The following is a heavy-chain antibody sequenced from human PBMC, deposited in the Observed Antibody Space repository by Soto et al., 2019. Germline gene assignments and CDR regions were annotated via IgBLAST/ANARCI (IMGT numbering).Heavy chain of an antibody. CDR3: ARSHNYYDSSSGEHWFDP. V-gene: IGHV4-30-4*01. D-gene: IGHD3-22*01. CDR2: IYYSGST. Sequence: PSETLSLTCTVSGGSISSGDYYWSWIRQPPGKGLEWIGYIYYSGSTYYNPSLKSRVTISVDTSKNQFSLKLSSVTAADTAVYYCARSHNYYDSSSGEHWFDPWGQGTLVTVSS. CDR1: GGSISSGDYY. J-gene: IGHJ5*02.